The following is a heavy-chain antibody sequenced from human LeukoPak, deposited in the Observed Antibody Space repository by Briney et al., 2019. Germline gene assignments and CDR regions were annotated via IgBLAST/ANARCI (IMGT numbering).Heavy chain of an antibody. D-gene: IGHD6-19*01. V-gene: IGHV4-59*01. J-gene: IGHJ4*02. Sequence: SETLSLTCTVSGGSISSYYWSWIRQPPGKGLEWIGYIYYTGTTTYNPSLKSRVAISLDTSKNQFSLKLSSVTAADTAVYYCATYGSDWGYFDYWGQGALVTVSS. CDR2: IYYTGTT. CDR1: GGSISSYY. CDR3: ATYGSDWGYFDY.